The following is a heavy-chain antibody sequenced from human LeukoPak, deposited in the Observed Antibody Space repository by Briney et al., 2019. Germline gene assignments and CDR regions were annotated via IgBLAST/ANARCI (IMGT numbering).Heavy chain of an antibody. V-gene: IGHV3-48*03. CDR1: GFTFSNNE. Sequence: GGSLRLSCAASGFTFSNNEMNWVRQAPGKGLEWVSYISRGGNTIYYSDSVKGRFTISRDSGKNSLYLQMNSLRVDDTALYYCARGSDYGDYLNWFDLWGQGTLVTVSS. D-gene: IGHD4-17*01. J-gene: IGHJ5*02. CDR3: ARGSDYGDYLNWFDL. CDR2: ISRGGNTI.